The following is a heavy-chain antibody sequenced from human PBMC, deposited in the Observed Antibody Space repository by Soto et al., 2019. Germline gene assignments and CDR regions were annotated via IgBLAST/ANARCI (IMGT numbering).Heavy chain of an antibody. Sequence: GASVKVSCKASGYTFTRYDINWVRQATGQGLEWMGWMNPNSGNTGYAQKFQGRVTMTRNTSISTAYMELSSLRSEDTAVYYCARDIVVVVANMEYDAFDIWGQGTMVTVSS. J-gene: IGHJ3*02. CDR1: GYTFTRYD. CDR3: ARDIVVVVANMEYDAFDI. D-gene: IGHD2-15*01. V-gene: IGHV1-8*01. CDR2: MNPNSGNT.